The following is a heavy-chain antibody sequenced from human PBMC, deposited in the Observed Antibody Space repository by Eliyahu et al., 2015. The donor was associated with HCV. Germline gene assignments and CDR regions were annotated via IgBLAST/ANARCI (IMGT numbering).Heavy chain of an antibody. CDR1: GFSLSTSGMC. J-gene: IGHJ6*02. V-gene: IGHV2-70*15. CDR2: IDWDDDK. Sequence: QVTLRESGPALVKPTQTLTLTCTFSGFSLSTSGMCVSWIRQPPGKALEWLARIDWDDDKYYSTSLKTRLTISKDTSKNQVVLTMTNMDPVDTATYYCARFRGLRYLPLGMDVWGQGTTVTVSS. CDR3: ARFRGLRYLPLGMDV. D-gene: IGHD3-9*01.